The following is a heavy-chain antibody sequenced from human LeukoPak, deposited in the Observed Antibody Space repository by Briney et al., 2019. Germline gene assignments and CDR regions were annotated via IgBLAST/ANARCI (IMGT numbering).Heavy chain of an antibody. CDR3: ASRGGDYGDYGDAFDI. D-gene: IGHD4-17*01. Sequence: GESLKISCKGSGYSFTNYWIGWVRQMPGKGLEWMGIIYPGDSDTRYSPSFQGQVTISADKSISTAYLQWSSLKASDTAMYYCASRGGDYGDYGDAFDIWGQGTMVTVSS. CDR2: IYPGDSDT. V-gene: IGHV5-51*01. CDR1: GYSFTNYW. J-gene: IGHJ3*02.